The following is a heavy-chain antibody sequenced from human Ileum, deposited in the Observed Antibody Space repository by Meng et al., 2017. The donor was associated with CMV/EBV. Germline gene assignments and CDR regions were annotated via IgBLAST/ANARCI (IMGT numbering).Heavy chain of an antibody. CDR1: GCSSSAYG. Sequence: AAGCSSSAYGRICVGQAPGKGLVWVSSISTSRNYIYYAGSAMGRFTISRDNAANSLSLQMSSLRGEDTAVYYCARGLGDAYNFYFDLWGQGALVTVSS. CDR2: ISTSRNYI. D-gene: IGHD5-24*01. J-gene: IGHJ4*02. V-gene: IGHV3-21*01. CDR3: ARGLGDAYNFYFDL.